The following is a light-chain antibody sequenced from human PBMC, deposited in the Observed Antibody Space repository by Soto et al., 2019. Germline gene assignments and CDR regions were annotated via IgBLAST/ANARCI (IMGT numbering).Light chain of an antibody. CDR1: KSVSNY. CDR3: QQRNSWPPTFT. Sequence: ETVLIQSPATLSLSPGERATLSCRALKSVSNYLAWYQQKPGRAPRLLIYDATIRATGIPARFSGSGSGTDFTLTISSLEPEDFAVYYCQQRNSWPPTFTFGEGTRLGIK. CDR2: DAT. V-gene: IGKV3-11*01. J-gene: IGKJ5*01.